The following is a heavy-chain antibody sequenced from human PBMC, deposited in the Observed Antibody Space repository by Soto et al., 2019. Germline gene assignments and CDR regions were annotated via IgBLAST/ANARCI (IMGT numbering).Heavy chain of an antibody. CDR1: GFTFSSYA. CDR2: ISGSGGST. CDR3: AKEGEHSSGWANFDY. Sequence: EVQLLESGGGLVQPGGSLRLSCAASGFTFSSYAMSWVRQAPGKGLEWVSAISGSGGSTYYADSVKGRFTISRDNSKNTLELQRNSLRAEDTAVYYCAKEGEHSSGWANFDYWGQGTLVTVSS. D-gene: IGHD6-19*01. V-gene: IGHV3-23*01. J-gene: IGHJ4*02.